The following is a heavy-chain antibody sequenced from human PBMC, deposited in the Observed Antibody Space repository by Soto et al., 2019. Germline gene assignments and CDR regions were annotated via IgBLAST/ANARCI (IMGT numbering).Heavy chain of an antibody. CDR2: IYYSGST. J-gene: IGHJ6*02. Sequence: SETLSLTCTVSGGSISSSSYYWGWIRQPPGKGLEWIGSIYYSGSTYYNPSLKSRVTISVDTSKNQFSLKLSSVAAADTAVYYCASATGYSSGWFDREPNYGMDVWGQGTTVTVSS. D-gene: IGHD6-19*01. CDR1: GGSISSSSYY. V-gene: IGHV4-39*01. CDR3: ASATGYSSGWFDREPNYGMDV.